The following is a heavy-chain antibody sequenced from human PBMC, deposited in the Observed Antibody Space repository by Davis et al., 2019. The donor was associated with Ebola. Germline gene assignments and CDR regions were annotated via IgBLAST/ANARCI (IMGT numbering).Heavy chain of an antibody. CDR3: ARHGHYGMDV. V-gene: IGHV4-59*08. J-gene: IGHJ6*02. CDR1: GGYMNSYY. CDR2: IYYSGST. Sequence: SETLSLTCIVSGGYMNSYYWSWVRQPPGKGLEWIGYIYYSGSTNYNPSLKSRVTISVDTSKNQFSLKLSSVTAADTAVYYCARHGHYGMDVWGQGTTVTVSS.